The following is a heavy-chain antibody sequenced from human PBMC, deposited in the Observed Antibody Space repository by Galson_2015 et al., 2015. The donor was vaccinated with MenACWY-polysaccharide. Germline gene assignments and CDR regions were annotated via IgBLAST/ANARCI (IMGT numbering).Heavy chain of an antibody. J-gene: IGHJ3*01. D-gene: IGHD2-15*01. CDR1: GFTFSNPG. V-gene: IGHV3-30*02. CDR2: IRNDGTYK. Sequence: SLRLSCAASGFTFSNPGTHWVRQAPGKGLEWVAYIRNDGTYKSHADSVKGRFTISRDNSKNTLYLQMNSLRAEDTAMYYCARVGVCSGGSCYKMFDVWGQGTMVTVSS. CDR3: ARVGVCSGGSCYKMFDV.